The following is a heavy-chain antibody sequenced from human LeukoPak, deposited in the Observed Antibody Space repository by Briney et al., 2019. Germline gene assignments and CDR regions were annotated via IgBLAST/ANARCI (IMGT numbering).Heavy chain of an antibody. J-gene: IGHJ5*02. D-gene: IGHD5-18*01. CDR3: ARARLGPAIFLYSYGYSA. V-gene: IGHV4-34*01. CDR2: INHSGST. CDR1: GGSFSGYY. Sequence: SETLSLTCAVYGGSFSGYYWSWICQPPGKGLEWIGEINHSGSTNYNPSLKSRVTISVDTSKNQFSLKLSSVTAADTAVYYCARARLGPAIFLYSYGYSAWGQGTLVTVSS.